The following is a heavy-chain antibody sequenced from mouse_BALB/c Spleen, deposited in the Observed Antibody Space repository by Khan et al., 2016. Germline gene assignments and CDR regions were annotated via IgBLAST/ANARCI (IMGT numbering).Heavy chain of an antibody. CDR2: INTYSGES. D-gene: IGHD1-1*01. Sequence: QVQLQQSGPELKRPGKTVKISCKASGYTFTNYGINWVKQAPGKGLKWMGWINTYSGESTYADDFKGRFAFSLETSANTAYLQINNLKNEDTATYFGARYRYYYGSSRYFDVWGAGTTVTVSS. J-gene: IGHJ1*01. CDR1: GYTFTNYG. V-gene: IGHV9-3-1*01. CDR3: ARYRYYYGSSRYFDV.